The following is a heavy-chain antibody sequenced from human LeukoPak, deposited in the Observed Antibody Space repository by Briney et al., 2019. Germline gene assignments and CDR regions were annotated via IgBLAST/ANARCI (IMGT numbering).Heavy chain of an antibody. J-gene: IGHJ4*02. V-gene: IGHV4-39*02. CDR2: ISHSGTI. D-gene: IGHD6-19*01. Sequence: SETLSLTCIVSGGSISSSNSYWDWIRQPPGRGLEWIGDISHSGTINYNPSLRTRVTISADTSKNQFSLKLNSVTAADTAVYYCAREVAVAIDYWGQGTLVTVSS. CDR3: AREVAVAIDY. CDR1: GGSISSSNSY.